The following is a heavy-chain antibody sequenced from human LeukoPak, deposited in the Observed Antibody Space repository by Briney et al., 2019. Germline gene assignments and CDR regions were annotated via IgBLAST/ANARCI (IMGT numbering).Heavy chain of an antibody. Sequence: GASVKVSCKASGYTFTNYGISWVGQARGQGREWMGWISAYNGNTNYAQKFQGRVTMTTDTSTSTAYMELRSLRSDDTAVYYCARDLVHHRLLATVYNWFDPWGQGPLVIVSA. CDR2: ISAYNGNT. V-gene: IGHV1-18*01. CDR1: GYTFTNYG. D-gene: IGHD3-3*02. J-gene: IGHJ5*02. CDR3: ARDLVHHRLLATVYNWFDP.